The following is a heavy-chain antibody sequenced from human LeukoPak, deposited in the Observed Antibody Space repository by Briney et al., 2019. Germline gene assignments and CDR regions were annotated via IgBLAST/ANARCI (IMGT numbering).Heavy chain of an antibody. D-gene: IGHD1-26*01. Sequence: PGGSLRLSCAASGFTFSSYEMNWVRQAPGKGLEWVSYISSSGSSIYYADSVKGRFTISRDNAKNSLYLQMNSQRAEDTAVYYCARMDSGSYCDYWGQGTLVTVSS. V-gene: IGHV3-48*03. J-gene: IGHJ4*02. CDR1: GFTFSSYE. CDR2: ISSSGSSI. CDR3: ARMDSGSYCDY.